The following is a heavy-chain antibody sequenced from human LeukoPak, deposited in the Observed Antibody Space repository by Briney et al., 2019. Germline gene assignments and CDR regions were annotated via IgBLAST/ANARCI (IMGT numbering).Heavy chain of an antibody. CDR3: ARKNNDYFDY. V-gene: IGHV3-48*01. J-gene: IGHJ4*02. D-gene: IGHD2/OR15-2a*01. CDR1: GFTFSSYT. Sequence: GGSLRLSCAASGFTFSSYTMNWVRQAPGKGLEWVSYISSSGSPIYYADSVKGRFTISRDNAKHSLYLQMNSLRAEDTAVYYCARKNNDYFDYWGQGTLVTVSS. CDR2: ISSSGSPI.